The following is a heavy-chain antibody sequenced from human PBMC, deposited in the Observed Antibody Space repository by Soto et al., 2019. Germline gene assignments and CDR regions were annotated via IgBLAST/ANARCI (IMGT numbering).Heavy chain of an antibody. Sequence: PSETLSLTCTVSDGSISSGGYYWSWIRQHPGKGLEWIGYIYYSGSTYYNPSLKSRVTISVDTSKNQFSLKLSSVTAADTAVYYCARHPSPRIAAAGSFDYWGQGTLVTVSS. V-gene: IGHV4-39*01. CDR1: DGSISSGGYY. D-gene: IGHD6-13*01. J-gene: IGHJ4*02. CDR3: ARHPSPRIAAAGSFDY. CDR2: IYYSGST.